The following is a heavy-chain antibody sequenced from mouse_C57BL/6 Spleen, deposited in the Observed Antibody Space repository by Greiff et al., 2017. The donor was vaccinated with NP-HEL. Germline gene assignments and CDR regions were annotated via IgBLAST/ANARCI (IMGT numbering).Heavy chain of an antibody. J-gene: IGHJ2*01. CDR1: GFTFNTYA. V-gene: IGHV10-3*01. Sequence: EVQGVESGGGLVQPKGSLKLSCAASGFTFNTYAMHWVRQAPGQGLEWVARISSKSSNYATYYADSVKDRFTISRDDSQSMLYLKMNNMKTEDTAMYYCVGGAGFDYWGQGTTLTVSS. CDR2: ISSKSSNYAT. D-gene: IGHD3-3*01. CDR3: VGGAGFDY.